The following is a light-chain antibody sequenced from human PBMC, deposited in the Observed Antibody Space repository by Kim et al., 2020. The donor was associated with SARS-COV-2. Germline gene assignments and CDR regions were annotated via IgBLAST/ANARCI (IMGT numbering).Light chain of an antibody. J-gene: IGKJ4*01. CDR2: DAS. Sequence: EVVLTQSPATLSLSPGERATLSCRASQSVSSHLAWYQQRPGQAPRLLVYDASNRATGIPDRFSGGGSGTDFTLTISSLEPEDFAVYYCQQRSSWPLALGGGTKVDIK. CDR3: QQRSSWPLA. V-gene: IGKV3-11*01. CDR1: QSVSSH.